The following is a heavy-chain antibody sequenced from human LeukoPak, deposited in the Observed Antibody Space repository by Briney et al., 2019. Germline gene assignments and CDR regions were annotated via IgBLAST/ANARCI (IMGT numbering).Heavy chain of an antibody. Sequence: GGSLRLSCAASGFTLSSYAMSWVRQAPGKGLEWVSAISGSGVITYYADSVKGRFTISRDNSKNTLYLQMDSLRAEDTAVYYCAREPGTTLLTRLYLWGQGTLVTVSS. CDR1: GFTLSSYA. CDR2: ISGSGVIT. CDR3: AREPGTTLLTRLYL. D-gene: IGHD3-10*01. V-gene: IGHV3-23*01. J-gene: IGHJ4*02.